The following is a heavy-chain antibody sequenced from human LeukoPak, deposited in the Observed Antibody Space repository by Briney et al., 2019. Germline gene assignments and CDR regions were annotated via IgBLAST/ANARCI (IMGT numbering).Heavy chain of an antibody. V-gene: IGHV3-30*02. D-gene: IGHD6-13*01. CDR2: IRYDGIHK. J-gene: IGHJ4*02. CDR3: AKGGSSSWDHFDY. Sequence: PGGSLRLSCAASGFTFGSYGMHRVRQAPGKGLEWVAFIRYDGIHKYADSVKGRFTISRDNSKNTLYLQMNSLRTEDTAVYYCAKGGSSSWDHFDYWGQGTLVTVSS. CDR1: GFTFGSYG.